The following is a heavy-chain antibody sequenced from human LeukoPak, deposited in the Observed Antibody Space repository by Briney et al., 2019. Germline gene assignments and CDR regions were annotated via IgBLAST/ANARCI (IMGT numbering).Heavy chain of an antibody. CDR1: GFTFGNYW. Sequence: GGSLRLACAASGFTFGNYWLSWVRQPPGKALEWVANMKPDGSEKYYVDSVKGRFTISRDNAKNSLYLQMNSLRVEDTAVYFCASRYCTGVNCFAASYMCMDVWGKGTTVTVSS. D-gene: IGHD2-8*02. CDR2: MKPDGSEK. J-gene: IGHJ6*03. CDR3: ASRYCTGVNCFAASYMCMDV. V-gene: IGHV3-7*01.